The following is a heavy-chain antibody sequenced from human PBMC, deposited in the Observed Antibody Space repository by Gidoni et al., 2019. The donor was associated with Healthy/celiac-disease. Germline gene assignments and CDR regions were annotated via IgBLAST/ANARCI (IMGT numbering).Heavy chain of an antibody. D-gene: IGHD2-15*01. J-gene: IGHJ6*02. Sequence: QVQLVESGGGVVQPGRSLRLSCAASGFTFSSYGMHWVRQAPGKGLEWVAVIWYDGSNKYYADSVKGRFTISRDNSKNTLYLQMNSLRAEDTAVYYCARDGCSGGSCYHDSRHDYYYYGMDVWGQGTTVTVSS. V-gene: IGHV3-33*01. CDR1: GFTFSSYG. CDR3: ARDGCSGGSCYHDSRHDYYYYGMDV. CDR2: IWYDGSNK.